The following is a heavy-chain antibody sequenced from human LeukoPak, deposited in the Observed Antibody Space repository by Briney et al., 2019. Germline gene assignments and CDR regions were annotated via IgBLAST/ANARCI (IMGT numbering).Heavy chain of an antibody. V-gene: IGHV3-15*01. Sequence: GGSLRLYCAASGFTFSNAWMSWVRQATGKGLEWVGRIKSKTDGGTTDYDAPVKGRFTISRDDSKNTLYLQMNSLKTEDTAVYYCTTLTYYDFWSGYYTEYYFDYWGQGTLATVSS. J-gene: IGHJ4*02. CDR3: TTLTYYDFWSGYYTEYYFDY. D-gene: IGHD3-3*01. CDR2: IKSKTDGGTT. CDR1: GFTFSNAW.